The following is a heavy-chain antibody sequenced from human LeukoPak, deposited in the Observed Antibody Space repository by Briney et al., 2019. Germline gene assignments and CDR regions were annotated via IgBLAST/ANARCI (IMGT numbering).Heavy chain of an antibody. CDR2: ISGSGGST. V-gene: IGHV3-23*01. CDR1: GFTFSSYA. Sequence: GGSLRLSCAASGFTFSSYAMSWVRQAPGKGLEWVSAISGSGGSTYYADSVKGRFTISRDNSKNTLYLQMNSLRAEDTAVYYCAKIQGYDSSGYPNDYWGQGTLVTVSS. D-gene: IGHD3-22*01. J-gene: IGHJ4*02. CDR3: AKIQGYDSSGYPNDY.